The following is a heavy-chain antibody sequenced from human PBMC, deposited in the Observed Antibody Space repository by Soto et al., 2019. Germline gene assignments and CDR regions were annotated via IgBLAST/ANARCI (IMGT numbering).Heavy chain of an antibody. Sequence: QVQLVESGGNLVKPGGSLRLSCAGSGFTFSDYYMSWIRQAPVKGLEWVSYISSSGNIIYYADSVKGRFTISRDNAKSSLYLQMNSLRAEDTAVYYCARDLGYYASDGYFDYWGQGTLVTVSS. D-gene: IGHD3-22*01. CDR1: GFTFSDYY. CDR2: ISSSGNII. V-gene: IGHV3-11*01. CDR3: ARDLGYYASDGYFDY. J-gene: IGHJ4*02.